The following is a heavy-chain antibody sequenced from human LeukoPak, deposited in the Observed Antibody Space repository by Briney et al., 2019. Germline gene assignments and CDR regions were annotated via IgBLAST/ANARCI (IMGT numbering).Heavy chain of an antibody. CDR3: ARVVVVAATDAFDI. CDR2: IYSGGST. D-gene: IGHD2-15*01. Sequence: GGSLRLSCAASGFTVSSNYMSWVRQAPGKGLEWVSVIYSGGSTYYADSVKGRFTISRDNSKNTLYLQMNSLRAEDTAVYYCARVVVVAATDAFDIWGQGTMVNVSS. J-gene: IGHJ3*02. V-gene: IGHV3-53*01. CDR1: GFTVSSNY.